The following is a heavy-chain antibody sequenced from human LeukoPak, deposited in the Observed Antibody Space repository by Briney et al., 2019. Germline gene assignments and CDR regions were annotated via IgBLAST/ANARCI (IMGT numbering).Heavy chain of an antibody. CDR2: INKSGRT. Sequence: PETPALTCAVSGYSISTGRYWGWIRQPPGKGLEWIGIINKSGRTYYNPYLKSPVTISVDTSKNQFSLNLRSVTAADTAVYYCARSLSTAGIDYWGQGTLVTVSS. CDR1: GYSISTGRY. V-gene: IGHV4-38-2*01. CDR3: ARSLSTAGIDY. D-gene: IGHD2-2*01. J-gene: IGHJ4*02.